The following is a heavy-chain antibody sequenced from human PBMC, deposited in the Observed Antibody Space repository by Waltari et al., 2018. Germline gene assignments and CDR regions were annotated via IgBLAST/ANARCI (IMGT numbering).Heavy chain of an antibody. CDR2: IWYEGSNK. J-gene: IGHJ6*03. CDR3: AKGRRVPALMDV. Sequence: QVQLVESGGGVVQPGRSLRLSCAASGFTFSSYGMHWVRQATGKGLEWVAVIWYEGSNKYYSDSLKGRFTISRDNSKNTLYLQMNSLRAEDTAVYYCAKGRRVPALMDVWGKGTTVTVSS. CDR1: GFTFSSYG. D-gene: IGHD2-2*01. V-gene: IGHV3-33*06.